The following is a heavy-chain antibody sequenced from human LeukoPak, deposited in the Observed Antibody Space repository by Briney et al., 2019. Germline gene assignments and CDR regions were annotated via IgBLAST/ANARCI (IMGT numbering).Heavy chain of an antibody. V-gene: IGHV3-49*03. CDR1: GFTFGDYA. D-gene: IGHD1-1*01. Sequence: PGGSLRLSCTASGFTFGDYAMSCIRQAPGKGLEWVGFIRSEAYGETADYAASVKGRFTISRDDSKAIAYLQMNSLKTEDTAVYHCTRDRGAYNLYDYWGQGTLVTVSS. CDR2: IRSEAYGETA. CDR3: TRDRGAYNLYDY. J-gene: IGHJ4*02.